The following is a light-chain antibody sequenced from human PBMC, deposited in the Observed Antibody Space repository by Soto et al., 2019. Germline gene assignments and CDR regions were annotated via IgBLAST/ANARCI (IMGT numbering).Light chain of an antibody. J-gene: IGKJ1*01. CDR3: QQYGSSPPT. CDR2: GAS. Sequence: IVLTQSPGTLSLSPGERTTLSCRASQSISRYLAWYQQKPGQGPRLLIYGASSRATGTPDRFSGSGSGTDFTLTINRLEPEDFALYYCQQYGSSPPTLGQGTKVDNK. V-gene: IGKV3-20*01. CDR1: QSISRY.